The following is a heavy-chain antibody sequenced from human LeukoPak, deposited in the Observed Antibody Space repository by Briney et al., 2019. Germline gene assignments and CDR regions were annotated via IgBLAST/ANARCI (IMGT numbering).Heavy chain of an antibody. CDR3: AKNLHRDYYDSSGYYFFDY. V-gene: IGHV3-23*01. CDR2: ISDSGGSI. CDR1: GFTFSSYA. D-gene: IGHD3-22*01. Sequence: AGGSLRLSCAASGFTFSSYAMSWVRQAPGKGLEWVSTISDSGGSIYYADSVKGRFTISRDNSKNTLYLQMNSLRAEDTAVYYCAKNLHRDYYDSSGYYFFDYWGQGTLVTVSS. J-gene: IGHJ4*02.